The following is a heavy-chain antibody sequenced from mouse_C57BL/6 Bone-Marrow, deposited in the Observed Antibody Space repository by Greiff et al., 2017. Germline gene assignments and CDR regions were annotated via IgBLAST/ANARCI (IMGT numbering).Heavy chain of an antibody. CDR1: GYTFTSYW. CDR2: IDPSDSYT. J-gene: IGHJ3*01. Sequence: VQLQQPGAELVRPGTSVKLSCKASGYTFTSYWMHWVKQSPGQSLEWIGAIDPSDSYTNYNEKFKGKATLTVDKSSNPVYMQLSSQTSEDSADYYCAREGFSTTVVAPRFAYWGQGTLVTVSA. CDR3: AREGFSTTVVAPRFAY. V-gene: IGHV1-59*01. D-gene: IGHD1-1*01.